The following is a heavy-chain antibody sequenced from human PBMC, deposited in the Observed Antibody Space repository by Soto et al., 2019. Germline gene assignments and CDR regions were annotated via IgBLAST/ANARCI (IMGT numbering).Heavy chain of an antibody. CDR3: AMGVATITDY. D-gene: IGHD5-12*01. CDR1: GGSISSYY. Sequence: SETLSLTCTVSGGSISSYYWSWIRQPPGKGLEWIGYIYYSGSTNYNPSLKSRVTISVDTSKNQFSLKLSSVTAADTAVYYCAMGVATITDYWGQGTLVTVSS. J-gene: IGHJ4*02. CDR2: IYYSGST. V-gene: IGHV4-59*01.